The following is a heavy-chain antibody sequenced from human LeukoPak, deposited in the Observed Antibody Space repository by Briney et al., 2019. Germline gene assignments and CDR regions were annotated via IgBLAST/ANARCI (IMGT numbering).Heavy chain of an antibody. V-gene: IGHV1-2*02. D-gene: IGHD3-3*01. J-gene: IGHJ4*02. CDR2: INPNSGGT. CDR1: GYSFTGYY. CDR3: ARDGGDFWSGYYYYFDY. Sequence: ASVTVSCKASGYSFTGYYMHWVRQAPGQGLEWMGWINPNSGGTNYAQKFQGRVTMTRDTSISTAYMELSRLRSDDTAVYYCARDGGDFWSGYYYYFDYWGQGTLVTVSS.